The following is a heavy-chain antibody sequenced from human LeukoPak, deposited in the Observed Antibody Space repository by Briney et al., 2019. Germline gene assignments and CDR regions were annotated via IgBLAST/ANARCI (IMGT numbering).Heavy chain of an antibody. CDR1: GGSISSHY. V-gene: IGHV4-59*11. CDR2: IYYSGST. Sequence: KPSETLSLTCTVSGGSISSHYWSWIRQPPGKGLEWIGYIYYSGSTNYNPSLKSRVTISVDTSKNQFSLKLSSVTAADTAVYYCGRAEDGSGKSDYYMDVWGKGTTVTVSS. J-gene: IGHJ6*03. D-gene: IGHD3-10*01. CDR3: GRAEDGSGKSDYYMDV.